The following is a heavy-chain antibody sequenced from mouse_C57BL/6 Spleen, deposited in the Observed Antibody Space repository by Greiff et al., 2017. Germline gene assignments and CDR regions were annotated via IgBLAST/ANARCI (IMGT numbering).Heavy chain of an antibody. CDR1: GYTFTDYY. CDR2: IYPGSGNT. CDR3: ARENGTPYYFDY. J-gene: IGHJ2*01. V-gene: IGHV1-76*01. D-gene: IGHD1-1*01. Sequence: QVQLKQSGAELVRPGASVKLSCKASGYTFTDYYINWVKQRPGQGLEWIARIYPGSGNTYYNEKFKGKATLTAEKSSSTAYMQLSSLTSEDSAVYFCARENGTPYYFDYWGQGTTLTVSS.